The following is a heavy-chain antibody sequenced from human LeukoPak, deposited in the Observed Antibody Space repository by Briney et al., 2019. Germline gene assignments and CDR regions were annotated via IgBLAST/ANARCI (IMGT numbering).Heavy chain of an antibody. D-gene: IGHD7-27*01. CDR1: RGSIGSSNW. J-gene: IGHJ4*02. Sequence: SETLSLTCTVSRGSIGSSNWWSWVRQTPGKALEWIGEISLGGNTNHNPSLRSRVTISVDQSKNQLFLKLTSVTAADTAIYYCASNWGYSQGHWGQGILVTVSS. CDR3: ASNWGYSQGH. V-gene: IGHV4-4*02. CDR2: ISLGGNT.